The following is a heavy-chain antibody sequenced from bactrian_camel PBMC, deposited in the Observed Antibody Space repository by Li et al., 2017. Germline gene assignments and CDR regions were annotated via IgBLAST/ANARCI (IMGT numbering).Heavy chain of an antibody. V-gene: IGHV3S10*01. D-gene: IGHD4*01. Sequence: DVQLVESGGGLVQPGGSLRLSCATSGFAFSNSPMNWVRQPPGVEYFKWVASIEPDGTTAYTPTVKDRFTISRDNANSTVYLQLTNLKTTDTARYYCRRDSNIPESQGTQVTVS. CDR1: GFAFSNSP. J-gene: IGHJ4*01. CDR2: IEPDGTT.